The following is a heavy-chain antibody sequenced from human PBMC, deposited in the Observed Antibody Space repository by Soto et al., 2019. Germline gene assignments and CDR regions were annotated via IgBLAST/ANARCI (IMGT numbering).Heavy chain of an antibody. J-gene: IGHJ4*02. CDR3: ARHDYGGFGL. CDR2: IYYSGST. Sequence: SETLSLTCTVSGGSISSSSYYWGWIRQPPGKGLERIGSIYYSGSTYYNPSLKSRVTISVDTSKNQFSLKLSSVTAADTAVYYCARHDYGGFGLWGQGTLVTVSS. V-gene: IGHV4-39*01. CDR1: GGSISSSSYY. D-gene: IGHD4-17*01.